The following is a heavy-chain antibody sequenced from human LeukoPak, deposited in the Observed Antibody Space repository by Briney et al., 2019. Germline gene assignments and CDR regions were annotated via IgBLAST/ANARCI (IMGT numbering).Heavy chain of an antibody. CDR2: INPNSGGT. D-gene: IGHD4-17*01. J-gene: IGHJ4*02. CDR1: GYTFTGYY. V-gene: IGHV1-2*02. CDR3: ASVSFSDYGDYGDY. Sequence: ASVKVSCKASGYTFTGYYMHWVRQARGQGLEWMGWINPNSGGTNYAQKFQGRVTMTRDTSISTAYMELSRLRSDDTAVYYCASVSFSDYGDYGDYWGQGTLVTVSS.